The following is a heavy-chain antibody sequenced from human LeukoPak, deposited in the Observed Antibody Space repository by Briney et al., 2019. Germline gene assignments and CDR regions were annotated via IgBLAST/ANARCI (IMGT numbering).Heavy chain of an antibody. J-gene: IGHJ6*02. CDR1: GGSFSGYY. Sequence: SGTLSLTCAVYGGSFSGYYWSWIRQPPGKGLEWIGEINNSGSSNYNPSLKSRVTISIDTSKNQFSLKLSSVTAADTAVYYCARGRYYGSGSRPDYYNGMDVWGQGTTVTVPS. CDR2: INNSGSS. V-gene: IGHV4-34*01. D-gene: IGHD3-10*01. CDR3: ARGRYYGSGSRPDYYNGMDV.